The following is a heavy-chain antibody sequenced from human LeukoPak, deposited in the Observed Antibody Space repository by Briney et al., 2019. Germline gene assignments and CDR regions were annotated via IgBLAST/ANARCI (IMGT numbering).Heavy chain of an antibody. Sequence: SETLSLTCTVSGGSISSYYWSWIRQPPGKGLEWIGYVYYSGSTNYNPSLKSRVTISVDTSKNQFSLNLTSVIAADTAVYYCARSLADSTHLKPWGQGTLVTVSS. V-gene: IGHV4-59*01. CDR3: ARSLADSTHLKP. CDR1: GGSISSYY. CDR2: VYYSGST. J-gene: IGHJ4*02. D-gene: IGHD1-14*01.